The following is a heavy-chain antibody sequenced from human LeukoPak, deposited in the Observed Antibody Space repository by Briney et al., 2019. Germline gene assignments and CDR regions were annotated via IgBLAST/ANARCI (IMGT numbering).Heavy chain of an antibody. J-gene: IGHJ4*02. D-gene: IGHD3-22*01. CDR3: ARDYGGPAYYYDSSGTAGGD. V-gene: IGHV1-18*01. CDR2: ISAYNGNT. Sequence: GASVKVSCKASGYTFTSYGISWVRQAPGQGLEWMGWISAYNGNTNYAQKLQGRVTMTTDTSTSTAYMELRSLRSEDTAVYYCARDYGGPAYYYDSSGTAGGDWGQGTLVTVSS. CDR1: GYTFTSYG.